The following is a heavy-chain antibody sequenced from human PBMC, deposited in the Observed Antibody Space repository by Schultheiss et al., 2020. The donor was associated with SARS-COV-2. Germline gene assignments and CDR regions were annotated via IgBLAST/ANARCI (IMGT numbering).Heavy chain of an antibody. V-gene: IGHV3-30*04. D-gene: IGHD6-13*01. J-gene: IGHJ4*02. CDR3: AKEDIAGYYFDY. Sequence: GGSLRLSCAASGFTFSSYAMHWVRQAPGKGLEWVAVISYDGSNKYYADSVKGRFTISRDNAKNSLYLQMNSLRVEDTALYYCAKEDIAGYYFDYWGQGTLVTVSS. CDR2: ISYDGSNK. CDR1: GFTFSSYA.